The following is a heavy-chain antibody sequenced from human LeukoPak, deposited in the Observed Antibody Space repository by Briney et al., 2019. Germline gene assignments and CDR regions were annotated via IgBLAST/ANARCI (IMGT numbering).Heavy chain of an antibody. CDR2: INQDGREK. CDR1: GFTFSGYW. CDR3: ARESTAGYNSSWYGFRN. J-gene: IGHJ1*01. V-gene: IGHV3-7*01. Sequence: GGSLRLSCAASGFTFSGYWMSWVRQAPGKGLEWVANINQDGREKYYVDSVKGRLTISRDNAKTSLFLQMGSLRVEDTAVYYCARESTAGYNSSWYGFRNWGQGTLVSVSS. D-gene: IGHD6-13*01.